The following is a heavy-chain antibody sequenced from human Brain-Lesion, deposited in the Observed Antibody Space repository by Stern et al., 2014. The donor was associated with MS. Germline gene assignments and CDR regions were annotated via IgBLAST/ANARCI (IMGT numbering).Heavy chain of an antibody. Sequence: VQLVESGPGLVKPSETLSLTCTVAGGSVSSTSYAWAWIRQPPGKGLEWIGTIYYSGNTYYSPSLKSRLTISLDTLKNQFSLQRGSVTAADTAVYYCAGEEDIRYCSGGSCTGNWFDPWGQGTLVTVSS. D-gene: IGHD2-15*01. CDR3: AGEEDIRYCSGGSCTGNWFDP. CDR2: IYYSGNT. CDR1: GGSVSSTSYA. V-gene: IGHV4-39*01. J-gene: IGHJ5*02.